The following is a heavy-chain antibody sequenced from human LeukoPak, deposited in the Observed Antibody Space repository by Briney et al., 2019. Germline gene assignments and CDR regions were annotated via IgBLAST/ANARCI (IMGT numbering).Heavy chain of an antibody. J-gene: IGHJ4*02. CDR3: ARDYYDSSGSRLDY. Sequence: SETLSLTCAVYGGSFSGYYWSWLRQPPGKGLEWIGEINHSGSTNYNPSLKSRVTISVDTSKNQFSLKLSSVTAADTAVYYCARDYYDSSGSRLDYWGQGTLVTVSS. CDR2: INHSGST. CDR1: GGSFSGYY. D-gene: IGHD3-22*01. V-gene: IGHV4-34*01.